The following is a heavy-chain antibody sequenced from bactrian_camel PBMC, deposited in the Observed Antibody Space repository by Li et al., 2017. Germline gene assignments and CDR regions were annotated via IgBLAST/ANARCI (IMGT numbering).Heavy chain of an antibody. Sequence: VQLVESGGGSVQAGGSLRLSCAVSVSSANDYCLGWFRQVPGKERERVARIDGVGTTAYVDSVQGRCNVSIDTTKGTVFLEMDNLQPEDTAMYYCAADPPSSWNSEPCQIYEYFYWGQGTQVTVS. V-gene: IGHV3S9*01. CDR1: VSSANDYC. CDR3: AADPPSSWNSEPCQIYEYFY. D-gene: IGHD2*01. J-gene: IGHJ4*01. CDR2: IDGVGTT.